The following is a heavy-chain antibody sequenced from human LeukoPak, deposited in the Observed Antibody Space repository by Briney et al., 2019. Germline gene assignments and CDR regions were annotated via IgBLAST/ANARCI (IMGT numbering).Heavy chain of an antibody. Sequence: GASLRLSCEVSGINANDYYISWVRQAPGKGLEWVSLIFRGNKHYRDSVGGRFTISRDDVTSSVSTVHLQMNSLRAEDTAVYFCPISDSYHWLLEYWGQGTLATVSS. J-gene: IGHJ4*02. CDR2: IFRGNK. V-gene: IGHV3-53*01. CDR1: GINANDYY. CDR3: PISDSYHWLLEY. D-gene: IGHD6-19*01.